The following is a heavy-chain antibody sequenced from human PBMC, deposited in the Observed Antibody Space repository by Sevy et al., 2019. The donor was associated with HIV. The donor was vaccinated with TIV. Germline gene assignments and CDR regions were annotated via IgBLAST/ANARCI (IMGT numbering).Heavy chain of an antibody. D-gene: IGHD4-17*01. CDR3: TSEALDGDYGDYYYYGMDV. V-gene: IGHV3-15*01. CDR2: IQSKTDGGTT. Sequence: GGSLRLSCAASGFTFSDAWMSWVRQAPGKGLEWLGRIQSKTDGGTTDYAAPVKGRFTISRDDSKNTLYLQMNSLKTEDTAVYYCTSEALDGDYGDYYYYGMDVWGQGTTVTVSS. CDR1: GFTFSDAW. J-gene: IGHJ6*02.